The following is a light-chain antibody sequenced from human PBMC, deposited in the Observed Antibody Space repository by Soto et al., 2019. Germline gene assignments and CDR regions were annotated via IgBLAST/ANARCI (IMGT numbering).Light chain of an antibody. J-gene: IGLJ2*01. CDR1: SSDVGDYNY. V-gene: IGLV2-14*01. CDR3: SSYTSSSTPRVV. Sequence: QSALTQPASASGSPGQSITISCTGTSSDVGDYNYVSWYQQHPGKAPKLMIYDANNRPSGVSNRFTGSKSGNTASLTISGLQAEDEADYYCSSYTSSSTPRVVFGGGTKLTVL. CDR2: DAN.